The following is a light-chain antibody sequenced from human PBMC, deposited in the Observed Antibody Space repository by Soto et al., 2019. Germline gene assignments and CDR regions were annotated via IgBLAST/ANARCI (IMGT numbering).Light chain of an antibody. Sequence: FAPRESATLSFRASQSVGGTFLAWYQQKGGQAPRLLIHGASNRATGIPDRFSGSGSGTDFTLTISRLEPEDFAVYYCQQYGGSPRTFGQGTKVDIK. J-gene: IGKJ1*01. CDR3: QQYGGSPRT. CDR1: QSVGGTF. CDR2: GAS. V-gene: IGKV3-20*01.